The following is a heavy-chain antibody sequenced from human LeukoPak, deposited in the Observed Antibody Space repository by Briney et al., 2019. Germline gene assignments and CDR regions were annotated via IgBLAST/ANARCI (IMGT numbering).Heavy chain of an antibody. CDR3: ARGRRGVVVPAAIEYYFDY. CDR1: GFTFSSYW. V-gene: IGHV3-7*01. CDR2: IKQDGSEK. Sequence: GGSLRLSCAASGFTFSSYWMSWVRQAPGKGLEWVANIKQDGSEKYYVDSVKGRFTISRDNAKNSLYLQMNSLRAEDTAVYYCARGRRGVVVPAAIEYYFDYWGQGTLVTVSS. J-gene: IGHJ4*02. D-gene: IGHD2-2*01.